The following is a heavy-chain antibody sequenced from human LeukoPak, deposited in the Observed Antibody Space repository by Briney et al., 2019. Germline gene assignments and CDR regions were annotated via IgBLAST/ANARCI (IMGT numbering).Heavy chain of an antibody. CDR3: AKGTIAVAGTRGYYFDY. D-gene: IGHD6-19*01. CDR1: GFTFSSYA. V-gene: IGHV3-23*01. J-gene: IGHJ4*02. CDR2: ISGSGGST. Sequence: GGSLRLSCAASGFTFSSYAMSWVRQAPGKGLEWVSAISGSGGSTYYADSVKGRFTISRDNSKNTLYLQMNSLRAEDTAVYYCAKGTIAVAGTRGYYFDYWGQGTLVTVSS.